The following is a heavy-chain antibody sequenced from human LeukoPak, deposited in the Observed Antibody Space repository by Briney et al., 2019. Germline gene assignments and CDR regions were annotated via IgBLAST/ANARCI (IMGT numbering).Heavy chain of an antibody. D-gene: IGHD3-10*01. CDR1: GGSISSSSYY. V-gene: IGHV4-39*07. CDR3: ARDDYGSGSYSDFDY. Sequence: SETLSLTCTVSGGSISSSSYYWGWIRQPPGTGLEWIGSIYYSGSTYYNPSLKSRVTISVDTSKNQFSLKLSSVTAADTAVYYCARDDYGSGSYSDFDYWGQGTLVTVSS. CDR2: IYYSGST. J-gene: IGHJ4*02.